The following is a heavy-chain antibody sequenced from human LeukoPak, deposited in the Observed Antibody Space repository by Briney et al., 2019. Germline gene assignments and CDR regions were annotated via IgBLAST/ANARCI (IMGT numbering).Heavy chain of an antibody. J-gene: IGHJ4*02. CDR2: IWYDGSNK. Sequence: PGGSLRLSCAASGFTFTSYGMHWVRQAPGKGLEWVAVIWYDGSNKYYADSVKGRFTISRDNSKNTLYLQMNSLRAEDTAVYYCARDPIAAVRFDYWGQGTLVTVFS. CDR1: GFTFTSYG. CDR3: ARDPIAAVRFDY. D-gene: IGHD6-13*01. V-gene: IGHV3-33*01.